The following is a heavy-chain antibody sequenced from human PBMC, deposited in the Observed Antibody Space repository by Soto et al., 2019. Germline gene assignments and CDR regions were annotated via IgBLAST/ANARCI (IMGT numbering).Heavy chain of an antibody. D-gene: IGHD4-17*01. CDR3: ASEYGGNSA. J-gene: IGHJ4*02. CDR1: GGTFNIYT. CDR2: IIPILGIA. V-gene: IGHV1-69*02. Sequence: VQLVQSGAEVKKPGSSVKVSCKASGGTFNIYTISWVRQAPGQGLEWMGRIIPILGIANYAQKFQGRVTITADKSTSTAYMELSSLRSEDTAVYYCASEYGGNSAWGQGPLVTVSS.